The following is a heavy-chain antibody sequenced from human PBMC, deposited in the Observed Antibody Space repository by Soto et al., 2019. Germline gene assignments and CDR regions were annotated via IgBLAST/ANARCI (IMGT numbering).Heavy chain of an antibody. D-gene: IGHD3-22*01. CDR2: ISSSSSYI. J-gene: IGHJ4*02. CDR3: ARDIYDSSGYQKY. CDR1: GFTFSSYT. Sequence: RLSCAASGFTFSSYTMNWVRQPPGKGLEWVSSISSSSSYIYYAGSVKGRFTISRDNAKNSLYLQMNSLRAEDTAVYYCARDIYDSSGYQKYWGQGTLVTVS. V-gene: IGHV3-21*01.